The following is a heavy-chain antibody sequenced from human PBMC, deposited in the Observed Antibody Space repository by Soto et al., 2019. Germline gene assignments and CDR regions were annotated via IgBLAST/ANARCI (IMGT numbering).Heavy chain of an antibody. D-gene: IGHD3-10*01. CDR2: ISAYNGNT. Sequence: QVQLVQSGAEVKKPGASVKVSCKASGYTFTSYGISWVRQAPGQGLEWMGWISAYNGNTNYAQKLQGRVTMTTDTSRSTAYMELRGLRSDDTAVYYCARDSLLWFGEFTVGPWGQGTLVTVSS. V-gene: IGHV1-18*01. CDR3: ARDSLLWFGEFTVGP. J-gene: IGHJ5*02. CDR1: GYTFTSYG.